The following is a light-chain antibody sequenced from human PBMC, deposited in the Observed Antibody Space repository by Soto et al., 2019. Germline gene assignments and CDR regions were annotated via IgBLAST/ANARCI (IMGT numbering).Light chain of an antibody. CDR1: QSVSSN. CDR3: QQRRSWPRA. J-gene: IGKJ1*01. CDR2: DAS. V-gene: IGKV3-11*01. Sequence: EIVLTQSPGTLSLSPGERATLSCRASQSVSSNLAWYQQKPGQAPRLLIYDASNRATGIPARFSGSGSGTDFTLTISSLEPEDFAVYYCQQRRSWPRAFGQGTKVDI.